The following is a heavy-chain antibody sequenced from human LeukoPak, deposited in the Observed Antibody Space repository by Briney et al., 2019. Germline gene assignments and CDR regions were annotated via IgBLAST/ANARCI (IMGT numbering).Heavy chain of an antibody. CDR3: AKALAVYCDSTSCQHYFDY. CDR1: GFTFSRFA. J-gene: IGHJ4*02. CDR2: ISDSGSST. V-gene: IGHV3-23*01. D-gene: IGHD2-2*01. Sequence: PGGSLRLSCAASGFTFSRFAMSWVRLAPGKGLEWVSAISDSGSSTYYPDSVKGRFSISRDNSKNTLSLQMNSLSAEDTAIYYCAKALAVYCDSTSCQHYFDYWGQGTLVTVSS.